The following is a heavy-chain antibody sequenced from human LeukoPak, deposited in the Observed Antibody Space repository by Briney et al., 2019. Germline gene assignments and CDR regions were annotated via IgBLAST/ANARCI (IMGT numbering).Heavy chain of an antibody. CDR1: GFTFSSYG. CDR2: IRYDGSNK. CDR3: AKEVTYSSGGTCYRYFDY. J-gene: IGHJ4*02. V-gene: IGHV3-30*02. D-gene: IGHD2-15*01. Sequence: GGSLRLSCAASGFTFSSYGMHWVRQAPGKGLEWVAFIRYDGSNKYYADSVKGRFTISRDNSKNTLYLQMNSLRAEDTAVYYCAKEVTYSSGGTCYRYFDYWGQGTLVTVSS.